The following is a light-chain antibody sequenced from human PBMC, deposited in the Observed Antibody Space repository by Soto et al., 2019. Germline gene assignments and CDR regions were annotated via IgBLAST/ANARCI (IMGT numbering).Light chain of an antibody. CDR2: WAS. CDR3: QQYFSAPLT. V-gene: IGKV4-1*01. Sequence: DIVMTQSPDSLAVSLGERATINCKSSQSLLYTSNNKNYLAWYQQKPGQPPKLLIYWASTRESGVPDRFSGSGSGTDFTLTISSLQAEDVAVYSCQQYFSAPLTVGGGTKVEIK. J-gene: IGKJ4*01. CDR1: QSLLYTSNNKNY.